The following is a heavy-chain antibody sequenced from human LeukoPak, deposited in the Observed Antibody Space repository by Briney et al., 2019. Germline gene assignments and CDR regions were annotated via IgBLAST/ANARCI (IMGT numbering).Heavy chain of an antibody. J-gene: IGHJ3*01. V-gene: IGHV3-23*01. D-gene: IGHD2/OR15-2a*01. CDR2: ISDIGLST. Sequence: GGSLRLSCAASGFIFNSYAMSWVRQAPGKGLEWVSTISDIGLSTYYADSVKGRLTISRDNSKNTLSLLLSSLRADDTAIYYCARISLRAFDVWGQGTTATVSS. CDR3: ARISLRAFDV. CDR1: GFIFNSYA.